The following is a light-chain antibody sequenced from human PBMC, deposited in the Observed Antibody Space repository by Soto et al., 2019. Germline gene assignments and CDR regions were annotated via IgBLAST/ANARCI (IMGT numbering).Light chain of an antibody. J-gene: IGLJ1*01. V-gene: IGLV2-18*02. CDR1: SSDVGNYNR. CDR3: SSYTSSSTYV. CDR2: DVT. Sequence: QSALTQPPSVSGSPGQSVAISCTGTSSDVGNYNRVSWYQQPPGTAPKLMIYDVTIRPSGVPDRFSGSKSGNTASLTISGLQADDEADYYCSSYTSSSTYVFGTGTKLTVL.